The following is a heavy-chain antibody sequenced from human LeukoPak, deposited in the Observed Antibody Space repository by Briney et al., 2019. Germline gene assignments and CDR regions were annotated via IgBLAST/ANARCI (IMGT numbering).Heavy chain of an antibody. CDR3: AKGGSYYYYYGMDV. Sequence: GGSLRLSCAASGFTFSSYGMHWVRQAPGKGLEWVAVISYDGSNKYYADSVKGRFTISRDNSQNTLYLQMNSLRAEDTAVYYCAKGGSYYYYYGMDVWGQGTTVTVSS. J-gene: IGHJ6*02. CDR1: GFTFSSYG. D-gene: IGHD1-26*01. CDR2: ISYDGSNK. V-gene: IGHV3-30*18.